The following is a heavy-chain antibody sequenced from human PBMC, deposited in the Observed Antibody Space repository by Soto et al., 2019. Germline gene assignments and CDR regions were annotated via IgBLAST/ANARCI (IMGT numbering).Heavy chain of an antibody. CDR1: GFTFDDYA. V-gene: IGHV3-9*01. Sequence: PGGSLRLSCAASGFTFDDYAMHWVRQAPGKGLEWVSGISWNSGSIVYADSVKGRFTISRDNAKSSLYLQMNSLRAEDTALYYCAKAHDCSSTSCYYAFDIWGQGTMVTVSS. CDR2: ISWNSGSI. CDR3: AKAHDCSSTSCYYAFDI. D-gene: IGHD2-2*01. J-gene: IGHJ3*02.